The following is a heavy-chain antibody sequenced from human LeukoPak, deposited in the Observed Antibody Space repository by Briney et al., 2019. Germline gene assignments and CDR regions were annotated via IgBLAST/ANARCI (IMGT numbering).Heavy chain of an antibody. CDR1: GLXFDDSA. Sequence: GGSLRLSCAASGLXFDDSAMHWVRQAPGKGLEWLSLISADGGSTFSADSVKGRFSISRDNSKNSLYLQMNSLRSEDTAMYYCAKESGKFDYWGQGTLVAVSS. J-gene: IGHJ4*02. CDR3: AKESGKFDY. CDR2: ISADGGST. V-gene: IGHV3-43*02.